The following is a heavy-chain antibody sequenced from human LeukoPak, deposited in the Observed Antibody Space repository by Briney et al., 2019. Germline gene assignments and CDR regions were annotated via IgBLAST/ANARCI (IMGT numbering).Heavy chain of an antibody. V-gene: IGHV3-7*01. CDR3: ATQIAAAGILDY. J-gene: IGHJ4*02. CDR1: GFTFSSFW. Sequence: GGSLRLSCAASGFTFSSFWMSWVRQAPGKGLEWVANIKKDGSQKYYVDSVEGRFTISRDNSKNTVYLQMNSLRAEDTAVYYCATQIAAAGILDYWGQGTLVTVSS. D-gene: IGHD6-13*01. CDR2: IKKDGSQK.